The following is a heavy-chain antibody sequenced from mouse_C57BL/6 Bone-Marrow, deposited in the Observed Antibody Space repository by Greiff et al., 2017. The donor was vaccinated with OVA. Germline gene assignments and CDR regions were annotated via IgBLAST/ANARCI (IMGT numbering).Heavy chain of an antibody. Sequence: QVQLKQSGAELVKPGASVKISCKASGYAFSSYWMNWVKQRPGKGLEWIGQIYPGDGDTNYNGKFKGKATLTADKSSSTAYMQLSSLTSEDSAVYFCARSRDYDYDGFAYWGQGTLVTVSA. CDR2: IYPGDGDT. CDR3: ARSRDYDYDGFAY. CDR1: GYAFSSYW. J-gene: IGHJ3*01. V-gene: IGHV1-80*01. D-gene: IGHD2-4*01.